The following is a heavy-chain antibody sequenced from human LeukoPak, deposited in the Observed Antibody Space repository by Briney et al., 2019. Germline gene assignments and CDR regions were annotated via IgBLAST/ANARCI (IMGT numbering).Heavy chain of an antibody. V-gene: IGHV3-74*01. CDR3: ARLVLGWFTLLYYFDY. CDR2: LSGDEKFI. CDR1: GFTFSSSW. D-gene: IGHD6-19*01. Sequence: GGSLRLSCAASGFTFSSSWMHWVRQAPGEGLLWVSSLSGDEKFIHYADSVKGRFTISRDNAKNTLYLQMNSLRAEDTAVYYCARLVLGWFTLLYYFDYWGQGTLVTVSS. J-gene: IGHJ4*02.